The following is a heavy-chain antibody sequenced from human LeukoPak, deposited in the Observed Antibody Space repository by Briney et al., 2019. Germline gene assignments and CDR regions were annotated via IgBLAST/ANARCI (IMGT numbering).Heavy chain of an antibody. Sequence: SETLSLTCTVSGGSISSSSYYWSWIRQPPGKGLEWIGYIYHSGSTYYNPSLKSRVTISVDRSKNQFSLKLSSVTAADTAVYYCARGAAAFDIWGQGTMVTVSS. CDR2: IYHSGST. CDR3: ARGAAAFDI. D-gene: IGHD2-15*01. J-gene: IGHJ3*02. CDR1: GGSISSSSYY. V-gene: IGHV4-30-2*01.